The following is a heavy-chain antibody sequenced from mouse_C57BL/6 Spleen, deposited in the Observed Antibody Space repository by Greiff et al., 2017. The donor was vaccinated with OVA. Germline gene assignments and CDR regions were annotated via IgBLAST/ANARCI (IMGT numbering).Heavy chain of an antibody. J-gene: IGHJ2*01. V-gene: IGHV1-26*01. CDR2: INPNNGGT. D-gene: IGHD1-1*01. CDR3: AREEITTVVGFDY. Sequence: VQLQQPGPELVKPGASVKISCKASGYTFTDYYMNWVKQSHGKSLEWIGDINPNNGGTSYNQKFKGKATLTVDKSSSTAYMELRSLTSEDSAVYYCAREEITTVVGFDYWGQGTTLTVSS. CDR1: GYTFTDYY.